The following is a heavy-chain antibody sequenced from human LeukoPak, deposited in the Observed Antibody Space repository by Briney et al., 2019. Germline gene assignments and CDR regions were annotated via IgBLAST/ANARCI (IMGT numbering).Heavy chain of an antibody. D-gene: IGHD2-2*01. Sequence: VASVKVSCKASGGTFSSYAISWVRQAPGQGLEWMGGIIPIFGTANYAQKFQGRVTITADESTSTAYMELSSLRSEDTAVYYCARGYCSSTSCYEGAFDIWGQGTMVTVSS. V-gene: IGHV1-69*01. CDR2: IIPIFGTA. J-gene: IGHJ3*02. CDR1: GGTFSSYA. CDR3: ARGYCSSTSCYEGAFDI.